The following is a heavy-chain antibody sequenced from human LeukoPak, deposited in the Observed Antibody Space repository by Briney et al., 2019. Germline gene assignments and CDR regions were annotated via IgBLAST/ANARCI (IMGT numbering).Heavy chain of an antibody. J-gene: IGHJ5*02. CDR3: AKGGHFSCFDP. CDR1: GLTFKNYA. D-gene: IGHD1-26*01. V-gene: IGHV3-23*01. CDR2: ISGKGDST. Sequence: GGSLRLSCAASGLTFKNYAMTWVRQAPGKGLEWVSTISGKGDSTYYADSVKGRFTISRDNSKNTLSLQMNSLRADDTAVYYCAKGGHFSCFDPWGQGTLVTVSS.